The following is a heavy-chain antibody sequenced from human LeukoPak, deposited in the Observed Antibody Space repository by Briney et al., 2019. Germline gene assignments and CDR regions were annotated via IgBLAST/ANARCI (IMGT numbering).Heavy chain of an antibody. CDR1: GFTFSDYS. V-gene: IGHV3-21*01. CDR2: ISRRSRHV. Sequence: GGSLRLSCTASGFTFSDYSMNWVRQAPGKGLEWVSSISRRSRHVYYAGSVKGRLTISRDNAKNSLYLQMNSLRAEDMAVYFCVRDLMGSGATTAYLHHWGQGTLVTVSS. D-gene: IGHD4/OR15-4a*01. CDR3: VRDLMGSGATTAYLHH. J-gene: IGHJ1*01.